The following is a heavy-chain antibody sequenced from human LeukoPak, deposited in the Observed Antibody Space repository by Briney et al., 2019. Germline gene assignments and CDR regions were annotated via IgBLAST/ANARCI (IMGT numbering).Heavy chain of an antibody. CDR3: ARGTYYYDSSGYKIDY. Sequence: ASVKVSCKASGYTFTGYYMHWVRQAPGQGLEWMGWINPNSGGTNYAQKFQGRVTMTRDTSTSTAYMELSRLRSDDTAVYYCARGTYYYDSSGYKIDYWGQGTLVTVSS. CDR1: GYTFTGYY. V-gene: IGHV1-2*02. J-gene: IGHJ4*02. CDR2: INPNSGGT. D-gene: IGHD3-22*01.